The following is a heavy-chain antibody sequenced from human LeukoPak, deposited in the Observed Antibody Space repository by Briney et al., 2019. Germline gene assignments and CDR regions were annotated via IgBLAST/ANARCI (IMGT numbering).Heavy chain of an antibody. CDR3: ATDRYSSNWSYY. CDR1: GGTFSSYA. CDR2: IIPILGIA. V-gene: IGHV1-69*04. Sequence: SVKVSCKASGGTFSSYAISWVRQAPGQGLEWMGRIIPILGIANYAQKFQGRVTITADKSTSTAYMELSSLRSEDTAVYYCATDRYSSNWSYYWGQGTLVTVSS. J-gene: IGHJ4*02. D-gene: IGHD6-13*01.